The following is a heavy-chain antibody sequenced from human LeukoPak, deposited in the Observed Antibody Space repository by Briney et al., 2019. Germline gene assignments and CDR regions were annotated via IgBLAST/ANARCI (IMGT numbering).Heavy chain of an antibody. D-gene: IGHD4-23*01. CDR2: ISYDGSNK. V-gene: IGHV3-30-3*01. CDR3: ARDPPVASTYGGGDY. J-gene: IGHJ4*02. CDR1: GFTFSSYA. Sequence: QPGRSLRLSCAASGFTFSSYAMHWVRQAPGKGLEWVAVISYDGSNKYYADSVKGRFTISRDNSKNTLYLQMNSLRAEDTAVYYCARDPPVASTYGGGDYWGQGTLVTVSS.